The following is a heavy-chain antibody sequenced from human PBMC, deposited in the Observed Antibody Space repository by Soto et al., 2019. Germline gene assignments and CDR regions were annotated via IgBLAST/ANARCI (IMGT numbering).Heavy chain of an antibody. CDR2: IDQTGRT. J-gene: IGHJ6*02. Sequence: QVQLQQWGAGLLKPSETLSLTCAVSGESFSAYFWSWIRQPPGKGLEWSGEIDQTGRTNYNPSLKSRVIMSVDTSKYQLSLNLRSVTAADTSLYYCARGVGSGRDYGLDVWGQGTTVTVS. V-gene: IGHV4-34*01. CDR1: GESFSAYF. CDR3: ARGVGSGRDYGLDV. D-gene: IGHD3-10*01.